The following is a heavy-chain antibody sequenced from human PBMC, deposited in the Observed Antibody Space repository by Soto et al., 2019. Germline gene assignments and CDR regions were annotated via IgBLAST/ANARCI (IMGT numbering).Heavy chain of an antibody. CDR2: IYWDDDE. V-gene: IGHV2-5*02. CDR1: GFSLTTPGVG. Sequence: SGPTLVNPTQTLTLTCSISGFSLTTPGVGVGWIRQSPGKALEWVALIYWDDDERYSPSLKSRLTITKDTSKNQVVLTMTNVDPVDTATYYCVHAMRDNFGYYYVFDYWGQGTLVTVSS. CDR3: VHAMRDNFGYYYVFDY. D-gene: IGHD3-22*01. J-gene: IGHJ4*02.